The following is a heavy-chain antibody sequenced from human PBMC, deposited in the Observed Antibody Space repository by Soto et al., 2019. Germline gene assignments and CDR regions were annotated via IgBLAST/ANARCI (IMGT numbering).Heavy chain of an antibody. V-gene: IGHV1-69*06. D-gene: IGHD2-15*01. CDR2: TGSGTGPG. J-gene: IGHJ4*02. Sequence: QGQLVQSWTEVKKPGSSVKVSCKAFGGSLSTNPFSWVRPAPGQGLEWMGGTGSGTGPGNHAQKFQGRLTVTADKSTSTVYMELTNLSSEDTAVYYCARRDSGGFYRFFDSWGQGTLVTVSS. CDR3: ARRDSGGFYRFFDS. CDR1: GGSLSTNP.